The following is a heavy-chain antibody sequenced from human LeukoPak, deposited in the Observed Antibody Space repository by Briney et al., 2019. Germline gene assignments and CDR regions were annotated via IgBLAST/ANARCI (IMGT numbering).Heavy chain of an antibody. Sequence: GGSLRLYCAASGFTFSSYAMSWVRQAPGKGLEWVSAISSSGGSTYYADSVKGRFTISRDNSKNTLYLQMNSLRAEDTAVYYCASTMIVVIIRYYFDYWGQGTLVTVSS. CDR2: ISSSGGST. D-gene: IGHD3-22*01. J-gene: IGHJ4*02. CDR1: GFTFSSYA. CDR3: ASTMIVVIIRYYFDY. V-gene: IGHV3-23*01.